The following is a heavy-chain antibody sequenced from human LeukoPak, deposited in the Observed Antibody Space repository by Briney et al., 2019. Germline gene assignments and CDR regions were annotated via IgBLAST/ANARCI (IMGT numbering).Heavy chain of an antibody. J-gene: IGHJ3*02. CDR1: GFTFSNYD. CDR2: IGTAGNN. D-gene: IGHD5-18*01. CDR3: ARGSLSGGYGAYDI. Sequence: GGSLRLSCAASGFTFSNYDMHWVRPATGTGLEWVSVIGTAGNNYYADSVKGRFTISRENGKNSLYLQMNSLRAEDTAVYYCARGSLSGGYGAYDIWGQGTMVTVSS. V-gene: IGHV3-13*04.